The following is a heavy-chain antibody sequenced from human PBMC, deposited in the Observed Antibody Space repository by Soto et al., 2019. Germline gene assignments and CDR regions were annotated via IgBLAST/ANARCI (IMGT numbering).Heavy chain of an antibody. J-gene: IGHJ4*02. D-gene: IGHD3-10*01. Sequence: QVHLVQSGVEVKKPGSSVKVSCKASGDTFSSYTINWVRQAPGLGLEWMGRVIPMLSMSNYALKFQGRVTITADSSTYTAYMGRSSLRSEDTATYYCARSYGSGSRACDYWGQGALVTVSS. V-gene: IGHV1-69*02. CDR1: GDTFSSYT. CDR2: VIPMLSMS. CDR3: ARSYGSGSRACDY.